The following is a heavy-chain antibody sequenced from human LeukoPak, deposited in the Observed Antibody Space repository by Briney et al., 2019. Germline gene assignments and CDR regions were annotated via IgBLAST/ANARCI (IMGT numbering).Heavy chain of an antibody. CDR2: IKQDGSEK. D-gene: IGHD3-3*01. CDR1: GFTFSTYW. V-gene: IGHV3-7*01. CDR3: ATHYYDFWSGYYFDY. Sequence: GGSLRRSCAASGFTFSTYWMNWVRQAPGKGLEWVANIKQDGSEKYYVDSVKGRFTISRDNAKKSLHLQMNNLRAEDTAVYYCATHYYDFWSGYYFDYWGQGTLVTVSS. J-gene: IGHJ4*02.